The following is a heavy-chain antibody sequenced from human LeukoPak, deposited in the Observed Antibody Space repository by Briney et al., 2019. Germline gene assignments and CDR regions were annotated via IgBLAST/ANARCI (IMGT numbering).Heavy chain of an antibody. CDR1: GFTFSSYA. Sequence: GGSLRLSCAASGFTFSSYARSGVGQAPGKGREGVSAISGSGGSTYYADSVKGRFTISRDNSKNTLYLQMNSLRAEDTAVYYCAKEGAITMIVVVIAYFDYWGQGTLVTVSS. V-gene: IGHV3-23*01. CDR3: AKEGAITMIVVVIAYFDY. CDR2: ISGSGGST. J-gene: IGHJ4*02. D-gene: IGHD3-22*01.